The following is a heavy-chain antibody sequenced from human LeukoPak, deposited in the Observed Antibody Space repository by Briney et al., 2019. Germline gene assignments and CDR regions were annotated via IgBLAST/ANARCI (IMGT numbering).Heavy chain of an antibody. CDR3: ASRVGYGSGSYYNDYYYYMDV. Sequence: SVKVSCKASGGTFSSYAISWVRQAPGQGLEWMGGIIPIFGTANYAQKFQGRVTITADESTSTAYMELSSLRSEDTAVYYCASRVGYGSGSYYNDYYYYMDVWGKGTTVTISS. CDR2: IIPIFGTA. D-gene: IGHD3-10*01. CDR1: GGTFSSYA. V-gene: IGHV1-69*13. J-gene: IGHJ6*03.